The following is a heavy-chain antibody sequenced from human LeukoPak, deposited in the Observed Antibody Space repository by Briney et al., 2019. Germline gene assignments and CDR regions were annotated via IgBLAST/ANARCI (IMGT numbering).Heavy chain of an antibody. J-gene: IGHJ3*02. CDR2: INPNSGGT. V-gene: IGHV1-2*02. Sequence: ASVKVSCRASGYTFTSYYMHWVRQAPGQGLEWMGWINPNSGGTNYAQKFQGRVTMTRDTSISTAYMELSRLRSDDTAVYYCARGFTSYSSSWYRPAFDIWGQGTMVTVSS. D-gene: IGHD6-13*01. CDR3: ARGFTSYSSSWYRPAFDI. CDR1: GYTFTSYY.